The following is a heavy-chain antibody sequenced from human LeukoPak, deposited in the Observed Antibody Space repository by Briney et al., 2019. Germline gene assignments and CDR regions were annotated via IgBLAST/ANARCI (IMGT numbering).Heavy chain of an antibody. CDR3: AREYRHQPD. D-gene: IGHD2-2*01. Sequence: ASVKVSCKASGYTFTNYDIKWVRQATGQGLEWMGWMNANSGNTGYAQKFQGRFTMTWNTSIGTAYMELSSLRSEDTAVYYCAREYRHQPDWGQGTLVTVSS. CDR2: MNANSGNT. CDR1: GYTFTNYD. V-gene: IGHV1-8*02. J-gene: IGHJ4*02.